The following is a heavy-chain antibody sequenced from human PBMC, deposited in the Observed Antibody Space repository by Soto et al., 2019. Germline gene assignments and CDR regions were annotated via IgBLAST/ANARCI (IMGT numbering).Heavy chain of an antibody. CDR2: IYYSGST. CDR1: GGSISSYY. J-gene: IGHJ5*02. D-gene: IGHD2-15*01. V-gene: IGHV4-59*01. Sequence: SETLSLTCSVSGGSISSYYWSWSRQPPGKGLEWIGYIYYSGSTNYNPSLKSRVTISVDTSKNQFSLELSSVTAADTAVYYCARVRYCSGGSCLDNWFDPWGQGTLVTVS. CDR3: ARVRYCSGGSCLDNWFDP.